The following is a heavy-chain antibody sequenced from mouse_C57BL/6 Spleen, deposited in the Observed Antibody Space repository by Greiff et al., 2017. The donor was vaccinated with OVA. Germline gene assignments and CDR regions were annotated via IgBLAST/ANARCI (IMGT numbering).Heavy chain of an antibody. D-gene: IGHD1-1*01. V-gene: IGHV1-4*01. J-gene: IGHJ4*01. CDR2: INPSSGYT. Sequence: QVQLQQQSGAALARPGASVKMSCKASGYTFTSYTMHWVKQRPGQGLEWIGYINPSSGYTKYNQKFKDKATLTADKSSSTAYMQLSSLTSEDSAVYYCARGTTVVAKAMDYWGQGTSVTVSS. CDR3: ARGTTVVAKAMDY. CDR1: GYTFTSYT.